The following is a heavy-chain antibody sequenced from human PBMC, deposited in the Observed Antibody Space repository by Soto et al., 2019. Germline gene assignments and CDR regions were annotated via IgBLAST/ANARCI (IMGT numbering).Heavy chain of an antibody. D-gene: IGHD3-16*01. CDR3: ARGRGGRNEYYYYMDV. CDR1: GGSFSGYY. CDR2: INHSGST. Sequence: SETLSLTCAVYGGSFSGYYWSWIRQPPGKGLEWIGEINHSGSTNYNPSLKSRVTISVDTSKNQFSLKLSSVTAADTAVYYCARGRGGRNEYYYYMDVWGKGTTVTVSS. J-gene: IGHJ6*03. V-gene: IGHV4-34*01.